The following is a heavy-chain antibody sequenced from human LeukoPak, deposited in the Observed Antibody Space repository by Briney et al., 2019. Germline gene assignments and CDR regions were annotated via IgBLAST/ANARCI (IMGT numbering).Heavy chain of an antibody. CDR1: GFTFSSYG. CDR3: ARPLGAGSIVVVISAFDI. V-gene: IGHV3-23*01. J-gene: IGHJ3*02. Sequence: PGGTLRLSCAASGFTFSSYGMSWVRQAPGKGLEWVSAISGSGGSTYYADSVKGRFTISRDNSRNTLYLQMNSLRAEDTAVYYCARPLGAGSIVVVISAFDIWGQGTMVTVSS. D-gene: IGHD3-22*01. CDR2: ISGSGGST.